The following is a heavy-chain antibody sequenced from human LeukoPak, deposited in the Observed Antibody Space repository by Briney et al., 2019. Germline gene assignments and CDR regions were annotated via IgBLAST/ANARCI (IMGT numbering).Heavy chain of an antibody. V-gene: IGHV4-34*01. CDR2: INHSGST. CDR1: GGSFSGYY. Sequence: PSETLSLTCAVYGGSFSGYYWSWIRQPPGKGLEWIGEINHSGSTNYNPSLNSRVTISVDTSKSQFSLKLSSVTAADAAVYFCARGGTVAAGTKLLNYWGQGTLVTVSS. D-gene: IGHD6-13*01. J-gene: IGHJ4*02. CDR3: ARGGTVAAGTKLLNY.